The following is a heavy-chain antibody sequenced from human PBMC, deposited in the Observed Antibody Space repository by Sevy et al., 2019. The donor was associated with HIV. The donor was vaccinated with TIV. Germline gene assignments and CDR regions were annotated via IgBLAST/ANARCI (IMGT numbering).Heavy chain of an antibody. V-gene: IGHV3-48*02. CDR1: GFSFSTSG. CDR2: IGGTTSTI. Sequence: GGSLRLSCAASGFSFSTSGMNWVRQAPGKGLEWVSYIGGTTSTIYYADSVKGRFTISRDNARNSLYLQMNSLRDEVTAVYYCAVPKVTGTTTMFDYWGQGTLVTVSS. D-gene: IGHD1-7*01. CDR3: AVPKVTGTTTMFDY. J-gene: IGHJ4*02.